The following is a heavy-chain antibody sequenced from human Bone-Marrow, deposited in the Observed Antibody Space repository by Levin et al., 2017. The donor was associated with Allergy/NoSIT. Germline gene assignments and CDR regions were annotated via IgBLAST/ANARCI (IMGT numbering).Heavy chain of an antibody. D-gene: IGHD2-21*01. V-gene: IGHV4-31*03. J-gene: IGHJ5*02. CDR3: TRVRNSGGRGWFDT. CDR1: GDSISTGHYY. Sequence: PSETLSLTCTVSGDSISTGHYYWSWIRQNPGKGLEWIGHIYYSGATYYNPSLKSRVTISVDTSEDQFSLKLTSVTAADTAVYYCTRVRNSGGRGWFDTWGQGTLVTVSS. CDR2: IYYSGAT.